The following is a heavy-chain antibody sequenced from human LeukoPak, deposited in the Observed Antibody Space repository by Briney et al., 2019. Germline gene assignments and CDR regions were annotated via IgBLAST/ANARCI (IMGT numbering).Heavy chain of an antibody. CDR3: ARGPGTWYYY. D-gene: IGHD6-13*01. J-gene: IGHJ4*02. CDR2: INHSGST. CDR1: GGSFSGYY. V-gene: IGHV4-34*01. Sequence: SETLSLTCAVYGGSFSGYYWSWVRQPPGKGLEWIVEINHSGSTNYNPSLKSRVTISIDTSKNQFSLKLSSVTAAHTALYYCARGPGTWYYYCGQGTLVTVSS.